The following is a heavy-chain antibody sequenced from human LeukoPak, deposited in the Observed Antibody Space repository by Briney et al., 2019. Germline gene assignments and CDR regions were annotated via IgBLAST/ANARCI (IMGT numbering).Heavy chain of an antibody. CDR1: NYSARSDVH. D-gene: IGHD3-10*01. Sequence: SETLSLTCKVSNYSARSDVHWSWIRQSPGRGLEWIASVYQSGHAYYSPSLKSRVLISFDTSKKELSLKINSVTATDTALYYCASLRFGDSYFDLWGQGTQVTVSS. CDR2: VYQSGHA. CDR3: ASLRFGDSYFDL. V-gene: IGHV4-38-2*02. J-gene: IGHJ4*02.